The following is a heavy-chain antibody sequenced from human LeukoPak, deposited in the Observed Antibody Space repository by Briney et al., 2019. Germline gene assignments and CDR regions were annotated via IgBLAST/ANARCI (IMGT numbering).Heavy chain of an antibody. CDR2: IYYSGST. CDR1: GGSISSGDYY. J-gene: IGHJ4*02. D-gene: IGHD3-22*01. V-gene: IGHV4-30-4*01. CDR3: ARNLGFAHYYDSSGDY. Sequence: PSETLSLTCTVSGGSISSGDYYWSWIRQPPGKGLEWIGYIYYSGSTYYNPSLKSRVTISVDTSKNQFSLKLSSVTAADTAVCYCARNLGFAHYYDSSGDYWGQGTLVTVSS.